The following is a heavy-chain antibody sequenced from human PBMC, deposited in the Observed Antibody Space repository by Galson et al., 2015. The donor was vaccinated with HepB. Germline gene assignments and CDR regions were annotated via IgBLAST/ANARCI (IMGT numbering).Heavy chain of an antibody. D-gene: IGHD6-6*01. V-gene: IGHV3-64*02. CDR1: GFTFSSYA. CDR3: ARVSSSGGEYYFDY. J-gene: IGHJ4*02. CDR2: ISSNGGST. Sequence: SLRLSCAASGFTFSSYAMHWVRQAPGKGLEYVSAISSNGGSTYCADSVKGRFTISRDNSKNTLYLQMGSLRAEDMAVYYCARVSSSGGEYYFDYWGQGTLVTVSS.